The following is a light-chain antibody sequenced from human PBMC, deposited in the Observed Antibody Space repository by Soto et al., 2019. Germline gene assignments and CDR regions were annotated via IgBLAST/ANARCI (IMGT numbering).Light chain of an antibody. CDR2: GVS. V-gene: IGLV2-8*01. CDR1: SSDIDVYDL. J-gene: IGLJ2*01. CDR3: SSYGGTNSLKV. Sequence: QSALTQPASVSGSPGQSITISCTGTSSDIDVYDLVSWYRQYPGKAPKLMIYGVSKRPSGVPDRFSGSKSGNTASLTVSGLQAEDEADYYCSSYGGTNSLKVFGGGTKLTVL.